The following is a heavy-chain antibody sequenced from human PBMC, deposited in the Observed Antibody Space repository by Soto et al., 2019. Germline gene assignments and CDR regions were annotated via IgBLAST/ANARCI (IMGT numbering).Heavy chain of an antibody. CDR1: GFTFQNYV. CDR3: VKVEWYSADC. D-gene: IGHD2-21*01. Sequence: GGSLRLSCSASGFTFQNYVIHWVRQAPGKGLEYVSAIGAKGDATYADSVKGRFSISRDNSKNSLFLQMTNVTFEDTATYFCVKVEWYSADCWGQGALVTVSS. V-gene: IGHV3-64D*06. J-gene: IGHJ4*02. CDR2: IGAKGDAT.